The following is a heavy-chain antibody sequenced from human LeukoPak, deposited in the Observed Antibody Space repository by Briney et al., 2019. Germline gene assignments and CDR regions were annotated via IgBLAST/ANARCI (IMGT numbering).Heavy chain of an antibody. J-gene: IGHJ4*02. V-gene: IGHV1-46*01. CDR1: GYTFTSYY. CDR3: ARGDYYDSSGYYSLFDY. CDR2: INPSGGST. D-gene: IGHD3-22*01. Sequence: GASVKVSCKASGYTFTSYYMHWVRQAPGQGLEWMGIINPSGGSTSYAQKFQGSVTMTRDMSTSTVYMELSSLRSEDTAVYYCARGDYYDSSGYYSLFDYWGQGTLVTVSS.